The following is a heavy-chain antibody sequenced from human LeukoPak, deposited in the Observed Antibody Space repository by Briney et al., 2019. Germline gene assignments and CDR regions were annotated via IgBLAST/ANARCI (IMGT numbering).Heavy chain of an antibody. V-gene: IGHV4-31*03. D-gene: IGHD4-17*01. J-gene: IGHJ5*02. CDR1: GGSISSGGYY. CDR2: IYYSGKT. CDR3: ARVYGANPPDA. Sequence: PSETLSLTCTVSGGSISSGGYYWSWIRQHPGKGLEWIGCIYYSGKTYDSPSLKSRVTLSVDTSKNQFSLRLSSVTAADTAVYYCARVYGANPPDAWGQGTLVTVSS.